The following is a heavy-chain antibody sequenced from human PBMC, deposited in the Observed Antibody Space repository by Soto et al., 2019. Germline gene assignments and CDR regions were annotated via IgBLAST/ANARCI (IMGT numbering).Heavy chain of an antibody. CDR1: GFTFSSYG. V-gene: IGHV3-33*01. Sequence: GGSLRLSCAASGFTFSSYGMHWVRQVPGKGLEWVAVIWYDGSNKYYADSVKGRFTISRDNSKNTLYLQMNSLRAEDTAVYYCARDSWYYYGSGSYYNPGYWGQGTLVTVSS. J-gene: IGHJ4*02. CDR2: IWYDGSNK. D-gene: IGHD3-10*01. CDR3: ARDSWYYYGSGSYYNPGY.